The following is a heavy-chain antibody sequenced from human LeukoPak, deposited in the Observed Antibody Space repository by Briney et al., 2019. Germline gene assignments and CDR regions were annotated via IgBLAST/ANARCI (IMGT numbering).Heavy chain of an antibody. CDR2: INHHGSDK. D-gene: IGHD2-21*01. CDR3: ARSDSIGSVDY. CDR1: GFAFSIYS. V-gene: IGHV3-7*01. Sequence: GGSLRLSCAASGFAFSIYSMSWVRQAPGKGLEWVANINHHGSDKWYEDSVKGRFTIARDNTDNSLSLQMNSLRVEDTAVYYCARSDSIGSVDYWGQGTLITVSS. J-gene: IGHJ4*02.